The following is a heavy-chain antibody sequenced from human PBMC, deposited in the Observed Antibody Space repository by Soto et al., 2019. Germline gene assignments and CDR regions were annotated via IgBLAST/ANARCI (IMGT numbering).Heavy chain of an antibody. J-gene: IGHJ4*02. V-gene: IGHV1-69*12. D-gene: IGHD3-10*01. Sequence: QVQLVQSGAEVKKPGSSVKVSCKASGDTFSSYAISWVRQAPGQGLEWMGGIIPLFGTTNYAQKFQGRVTITADEFTSTAYMELSSLRSEDTAVYYCARDTRGGVYYFDFWGQGTLVTVSS. CDR3: ARDTRGGVYYFDF. CDR2: IIPLFGTT. CDR1: GDTFSSYA.